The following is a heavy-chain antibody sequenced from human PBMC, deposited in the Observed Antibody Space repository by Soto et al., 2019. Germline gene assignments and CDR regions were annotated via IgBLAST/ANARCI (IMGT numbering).Heavy chain of an antibody. CDR2: TYPGDSDT. CDR3: ASLRYSSSWSD. V-gene: IGHV5-51*01. Sequence: GESLKISCKGSGYSFTSYWIAWVRQMPGKGLEWMGTTYPGDSDTRYSPSFQGQVTISADKSISTAYLQWSSLKASDTAMYYCASLRYSSSWSDWGQGTLVTVSS. J-gene: IGHJ4*02. D-gene: IGHD6-13*01. CDR1: GYSFTSYW.